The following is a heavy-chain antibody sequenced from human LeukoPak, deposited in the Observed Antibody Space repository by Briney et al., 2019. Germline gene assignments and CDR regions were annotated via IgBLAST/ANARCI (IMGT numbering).Heavy chain of an antibody. Sequence: GASVKVSCTVSGYTLTELSMHWVRQAPGKGLEWMGGFDPEDGETIYAQKCQGRVTMTEDTSTDTAYMELSSLRSEDTAVYYCATSRVLLWFGDDNWFDPWGQGTLVTVSS. D-gene: IGHD3-10*01. CDR1: GYTLTELS. V-gene: IGHV1-24*01. CDR3: ATSRVLLWFGDDNWFDP. CDR2: FDPEDGET. J-gene: IGHJ5*02.